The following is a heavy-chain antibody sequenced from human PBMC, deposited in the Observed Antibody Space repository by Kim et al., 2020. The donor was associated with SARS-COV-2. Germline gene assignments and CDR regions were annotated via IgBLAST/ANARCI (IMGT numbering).Heavy chain of an antibody. D-gene: IGHD3-3*01. Sequence: GGSLRLSCAASGFTFSSYAMSWVRQAPGKGLEWVSAISGSGGSTYYADSVKGRFTISRDNSKNTLYLQMNSLRAEDTAVYYCAKWTGYYTVSWGSIPTGYFDYWGQGTLVTVSS. CDR1: GFTFSSYA. CDR3: AKWTGYYTVSWGSIPTGYFDY. V-gene: IGHV3-23*01. CDR2: ISGSGGST. J-gene: IGHJ4*02.